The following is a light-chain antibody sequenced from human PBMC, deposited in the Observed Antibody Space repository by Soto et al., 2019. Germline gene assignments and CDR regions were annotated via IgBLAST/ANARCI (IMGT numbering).Light chain of an antibody. V-gene: IGKV3-20*01. CDR2: GAS. CDR1: ERLSSVY. CDR3: QQYGGSPRIT. Sequence: EIVLTQSPGTLSLSPGERATLSCRASERLSSVYLAWYQQRPGQPPRLLIYGASNRATGIPDRFSGSGSGTDFTLIINRLEPEDVAIYYCQQYGGSPRITFGQGTRLEFK. J-gene: IGKJ5*01.